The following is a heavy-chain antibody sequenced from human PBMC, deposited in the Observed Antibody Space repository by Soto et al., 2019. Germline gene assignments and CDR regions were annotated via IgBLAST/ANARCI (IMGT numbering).Heavy chain of an antibody. D-gene: IGHD1-26*01. Sequence: HPGGSMKLSSAASGVTFSNPDMSWVRQAPGKGLEWVSSINYSGGRTYYADSVKGRFTFSRDNSKSALYLQMNSLRAEDTAVYYCARDRGARGVGGTLAFWGPETLVTVSS. J-gene: IGHJ4*02. V-gene: IGHV3-23*01. CDR2: INYSGGRT. CDR1: GVTFSNPD. CDR3: ARDRGARGVGGTLAF.